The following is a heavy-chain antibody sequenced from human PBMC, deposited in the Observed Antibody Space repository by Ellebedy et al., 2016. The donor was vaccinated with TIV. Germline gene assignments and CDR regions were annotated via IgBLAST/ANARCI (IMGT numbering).Heavy chain of an antibody. V-gene: IGHV3-7*01. CDR2: IKQDGSEK. CDR3: ASDGSYGDFLSPTHAFEM. CDR1: GFSFRSYW. Sequence: GESLKISCGASGFSFRSYWMSWVRQAPGKGLEWVANIKQDGSEKYYVDSVRGRFTISRDNAKNSLYLQMNSLRAEDTAVYYCASDGSYGDFLSPTHAFEMWGQGTMITVSS. D-gene: IGHD4-17*01. J-gene: IGHJ3*02.